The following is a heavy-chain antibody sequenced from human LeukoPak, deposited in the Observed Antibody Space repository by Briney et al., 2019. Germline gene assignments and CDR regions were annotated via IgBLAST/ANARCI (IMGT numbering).Heavy chain of an antibody. CDR1: GFTFSNFE. CDR3: ARVVCTGGSCFQNDY. D-gene: IGHD2-15*01. CDR2: INTGATSE. J-gene: IGHJ4*02. V-gene: IGHV3-48*03. Sequence: GGSLRLSCTASGFTFSNFEMNWDRQAPGKGLQWLAYINTGATSEYYADSVKGRITISRDNAKNSLYLQMNSLRVEDTAIYYCARVVCTGGSCFQNDYWGQGTLVTVSS.